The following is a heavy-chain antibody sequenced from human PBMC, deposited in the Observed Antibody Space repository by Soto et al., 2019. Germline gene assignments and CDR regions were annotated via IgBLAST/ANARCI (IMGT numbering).Heavy chain of an antibody. J-gene: IGHJ4*02. V-gene: IGHV3-30*18. CDR2: ISYDGSNK. CDR3: AKELPDYDSSGYRTDY. D-gene: IGHD3-22*01. Sequence: GGSLRLSCAASGFTFSSYGMHWVRQAPGKGLEWVAVISYDGSNKYYADSVKGRFTISRDNSKNTLYLQMNSLRAEDTAVYYCAKELPDYDSSGYRTDYWGQGTLVTVSS. CDR1: GFTFSSYG.